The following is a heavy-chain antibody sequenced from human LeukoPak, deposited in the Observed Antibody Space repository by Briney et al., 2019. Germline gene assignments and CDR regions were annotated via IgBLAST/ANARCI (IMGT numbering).Heavy chain of an antibody. CDR1: GYRFSNYW. CDR2: IYPADSDI. Sequence: PGESLKISCKGSGYRFSNYWIGWVRHMPGKGLEWMGMIYPADSDIRYSPSFQGQVTILADKSISTAYLQWSSLKASDTAMYYCARHPSYTSGWPLDYWGQGTLVTVSS. CDR3: ARHPSYTSGWPLDY. V-gene: IGHV5-51*01. J-gene: IGHJ4*02. D-gene: IGHD6-19*01.